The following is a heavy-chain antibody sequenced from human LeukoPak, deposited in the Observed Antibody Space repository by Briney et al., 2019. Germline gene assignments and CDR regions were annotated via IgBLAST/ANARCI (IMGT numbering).Heavy chain of an antibody. V-gene: IGHV4-59*01. CDR2: IYYRGST. Sequence: PSETLSLTCTVSGGSISSYYWSWIRQPPGKGLEWIGYIYYRGSTNYNPSLKSRVTISVDTPKNQFSLKLSSVTAADTAVYYCAREKSPDYCSGGSCYFDNWGQGTLVTVSS. D-gene: IGHD2-15*01. CDR1: GGSISSYY. CDR3: AREKSPDYCSGGSCYFDN. J-gene: IGHJ4*02.